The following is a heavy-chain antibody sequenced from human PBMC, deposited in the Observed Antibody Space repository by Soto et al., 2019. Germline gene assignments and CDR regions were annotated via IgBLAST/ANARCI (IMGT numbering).Heavy chain of an antibody. CDR2: INPNSGGT. Sequence: QVQLVQSGAEVKKPGASVKVSCKASGYTFTGYYMHWVRQAPGQGLEWMGWINPNSGGTNYAQKFQGWVTMTRDTSISTAYMELSRLRSDDTAVYYCARDRSRRGYCSGGSCYSLDYWGQGTLVTASS. CDR3: ARDRSRRGYCSGGSCYSLDY. V-gene: IGHV1-2*04. CDR1: GYTFTGYY. D-gene: IGHD2-15*01. J-gene: IGHJ4*02.